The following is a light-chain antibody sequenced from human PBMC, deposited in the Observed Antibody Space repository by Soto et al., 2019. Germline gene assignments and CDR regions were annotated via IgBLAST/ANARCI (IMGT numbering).Light chain of an antibody. CDR1: QSVSSN. V-gene: IGKV3D-15*01. CDR2: GAS. Sequence: EIVMTQSPATLSVSPGERVTLSCRASQSVSSNLAWYQQKPGQAPRLLIYGASTRATGIPARFSGSGSGTECTLTISRLQSEDFAVYYCQHYDNWTFGQGTKVEIK. J-gene: IGKJ1*01. CDR3: QHYDNWT.